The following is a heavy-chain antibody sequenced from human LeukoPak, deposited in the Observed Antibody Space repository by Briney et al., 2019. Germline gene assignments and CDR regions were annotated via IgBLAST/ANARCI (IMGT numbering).Heavy chain of an antibody. V-gene: IGHV1-69*10. Sequence: ASVKVSCKASGATFSDYALNWVRQAPGQGLEWMGVFIPILGTANSTQKFHDRLTITADISTNTAYMELSSLRSEDTAVYYCATEGKMVRGVYTDYWGQGTLVTVSS. J-gene: IGHJ4*02. CDR1: GATFSDYA. D-gene: IGHD3-10*01. CDR3: ATEGKMVRGVYTDY. CDR2: FIPILGTA.